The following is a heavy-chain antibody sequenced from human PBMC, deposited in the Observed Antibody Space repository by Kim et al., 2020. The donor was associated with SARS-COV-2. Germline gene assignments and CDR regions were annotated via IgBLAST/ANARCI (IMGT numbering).Heavy chain of an antibody. CDR2: IYTSGST. CDR1: GGSISSGSYY. CDR3: ARVSYSSSWYDYFDY. Sequence: SETLSLTCTVSGGSISSGSYYWSWIRQPAGKGLEWIGRIYTSGSTNYNPSLKSRVTISVDTSKNQFSLKLSSVTAADTAVYYCARVSYSSSWYDYFDYWGQGTLVTVSS. D-gene: IGHD6-13*01. J-gene: IGHJ4*02. V-gene: IGHV4-61*02.